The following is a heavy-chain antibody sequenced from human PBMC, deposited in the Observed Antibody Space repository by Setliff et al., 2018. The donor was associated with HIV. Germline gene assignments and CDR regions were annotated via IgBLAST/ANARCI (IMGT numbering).Heavy chain of an antibody. Sequence: GGSLRLSCAASGFTFSNSWMNWVRQAPGKGLVWVSRINSDGSSTTYADSVKGRFTISRDNSRNTLYLQMNSLRDEDTAVYYCAREGGSSGYCGYFDYWGQGTLVTVSS. J-gene: IGHJ4*02. CDR1: GFTFSNSW. D-gene: IGHD3-22*01. V-gene: IGHV3-74*01. CDR3: AREGGSSGYCGYFDY. CDR2: INSDGSST.